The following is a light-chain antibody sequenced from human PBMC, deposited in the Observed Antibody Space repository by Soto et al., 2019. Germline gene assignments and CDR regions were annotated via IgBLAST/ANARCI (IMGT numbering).Light chain of an antibody. CDR3: NSYTSASFYV. CDR2: EVT. V-gene: IGLV2-14*01. CDR1: TSDIAGYNY. J-gene: IGLJ1*01. Sequence: QSALAQPASVSGSPGQSITISCTGTTSDIAGYNYVSWYQQHPGKAPKLLIYEVTSRASGVSHRFSGSKSGNTASLTISGLQAEDEAEYYCNSYTSASFYVFGTGTKV.